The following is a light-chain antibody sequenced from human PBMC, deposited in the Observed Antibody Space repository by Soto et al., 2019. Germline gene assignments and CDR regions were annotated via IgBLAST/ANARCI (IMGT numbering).Light chain of an antibody. CDR2: GAS. CDR3: QQYGSSPRPWT. J-gene: IGKJ1*01. CDR1: QSVSSSY. V-gene: IGKV3-20*01. Sequence: IVLSQSPGTLSLPPGERATLSCRASQSVSSSYLAWYQQKPGQAHRLLLYGASSRATCIPDRFSGSGSGTDFTLTISRLEPEDFAVYSCQQYGSSPRPWTFGQGTQVDIK.